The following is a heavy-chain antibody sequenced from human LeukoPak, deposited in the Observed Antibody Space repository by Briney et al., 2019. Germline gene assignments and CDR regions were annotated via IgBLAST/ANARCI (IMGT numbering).Heavy chain of an antibody. V-gene: IGHV3-33*01. J-gene: IGHJ5*02. CDR2: IWYDGSNK. Sequence: GRSLRLSCAASGFTFSSYGMHWVRQAPGKGLEWMAVIWYDGSNKYYADSVKGRFTISRDNSKNTLYLQMNSLRAEDTAVYYCARGYCSGGSCYPPGAWGQGTLVTVSS. CDR3: ARGYCSGGSCYPPGA. D-gene: IGHD2-15*01. CDR1: GFTFSSYG.